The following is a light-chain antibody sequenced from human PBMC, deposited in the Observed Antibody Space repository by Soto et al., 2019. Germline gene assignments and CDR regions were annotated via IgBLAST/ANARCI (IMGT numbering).Light chain of an antibody. J-gene: IGLJ2*01. CDR2: DVT. CDR3: SSYRSGSTPVV. CDR1: SSDVGGYNY. Sequence: QSALTQPASVSGSPGQSITISCTGTSSDVGGYNYVSWYQQHPGKAPKLMIYDVTNRPSGVSNRFSGSKSGNTASLTISGLQAEDEADYYCSSYRSGSTPVVFGGGTMLTVL. V-gene: IGLV2-14*01.